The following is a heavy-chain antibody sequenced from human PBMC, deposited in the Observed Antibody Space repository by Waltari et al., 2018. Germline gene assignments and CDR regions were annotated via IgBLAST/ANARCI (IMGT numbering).Heavy chain of an antibody. CDR1: GFTFSSYP. CDR2: ISGSGGST. CDR3: AIMTTDYYYYYYGMDV. V-gene: IGHV3-23*01. J-gene: IGHJ6*02. D-gene: IGHD4-4*01. Sequence: EVQLLESGGGLVQPGGSLRLSCAASGFTFSSYPMSWVRQAPGKGLEWVSAISGSGGSTYYADSVKGRFTISRDNSKNTLYLQMNSLRADDTAVYYCAIMTTDYYYYYYGMDVWGQGTTVTVSS.